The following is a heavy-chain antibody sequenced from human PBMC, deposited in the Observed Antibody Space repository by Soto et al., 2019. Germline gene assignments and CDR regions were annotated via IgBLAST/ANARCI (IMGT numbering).Heavy chain of an antibody. Sequence: SETLSLTYAVYGGSFSGYYWSWIRQPPGKGLEWIGEINHSGSTNYNPSLKSRVTISVDTSKNQFSLKLSSVTAADTAVYYCARIAVRSRFDYWGQGTLVTVSS. V-gene: IGHV4-34*01. J-gene: IGHJ4*02. CDR1: GGSFSGYY. D-gene: IGHD6-19*01. CDR3: ARIAVRSRFDY. CDR2: INHSGST.